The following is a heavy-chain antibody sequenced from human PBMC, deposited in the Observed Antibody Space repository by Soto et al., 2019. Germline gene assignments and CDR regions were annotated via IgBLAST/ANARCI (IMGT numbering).Heavy chain of an antibody. CDR2: IYSGGST. CDR3: ATYSSLDY. J-gene: IGHJ4*02. Sequence: EVQLVETGGGLIQPGGSLRLSCAASGFTVSNNYMSWVRQAPGKGLKWVSLIYSGGSTYYADSVKGRFTISRDNSKNTLYLQMNSLRAEDTAVYYCATYSSLDYWGQGTLVTVSS. D-gene: IGHD6-13*01. V-gene: IGHV3-53*02. CDR1: GFTVSNNY.